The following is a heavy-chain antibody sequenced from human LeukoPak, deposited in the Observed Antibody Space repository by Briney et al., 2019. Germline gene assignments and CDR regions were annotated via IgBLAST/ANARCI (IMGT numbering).Heavy chain of an antibody. CDR1: GYTFTSYD. CDR3: ARARFVRGYSGYDLYLFDY. D-gene: IGHD5-12*01. Sequence: ASVKVSCKASGYTFTSYDINWVRQATGQGLEWMGWKNPNSGNTGYAQKFQGRVTMTRNTSISTAYMELSSLRSEDTAVYYCARARFVRGYSGYDLYLFDYWGQGTLVTVSS. V-gene: IGHV1-8*01. J-gene: IGHJ4*02. CDR2: KNPNSGNT.